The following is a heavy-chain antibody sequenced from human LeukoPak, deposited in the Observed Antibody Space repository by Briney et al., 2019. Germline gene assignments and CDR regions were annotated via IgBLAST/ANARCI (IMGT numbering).Heavy chain of an antibody. CDR1: GGSFSGYY. CDR3: ARRPSPPAYYYDSSGYYPGGSYYYYYMDV. Sequence: SETLSLTCAVYGGSFSGYYRSWIRQSPGKGLEWIGEINHSGSTDYNPSLKSRVTISVDTSKNQFSLKLSSVTAADTAVYYCARRPSPPAYYYDSSGYYPGGSYYYYYMDVWGKGTTVTISS. CDR2: INHSGST. J-gene: IGHJ6*03. V-gene: IGHV4-34*01. D-gene: IGHD3-22*01.